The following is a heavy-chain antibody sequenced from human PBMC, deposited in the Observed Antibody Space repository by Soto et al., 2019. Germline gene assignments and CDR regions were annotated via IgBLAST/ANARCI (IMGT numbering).Heavy chain of an antibody. CDR3: ARGRGSGGIAARPPRYYYYGMDV. D-gene: IGHD6-6*01. Sequence: GESLKISCKGSGYSFTSYWIGWVRQMPGKGLEWMGIIYPGDSDTRYSPSFQGQVTISADKSISTAYLQWSSLKASDTAMYYCARGRGSGGIAARPPRYYYYGMDVWGQGTTVTVSS. V-gene: IGHV5-51*01. J-gene: IGHJ6*02. CDR1: GYSFTSYW. CDR2: IYPGDSDT.